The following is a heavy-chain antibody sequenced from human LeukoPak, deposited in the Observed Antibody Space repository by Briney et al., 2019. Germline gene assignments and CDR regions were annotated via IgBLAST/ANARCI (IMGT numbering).Heavy chain of an antibody. CDR3: ARDNREQQLVPPTFDY. Sequence: PGGSLRLSCAASGFTFSSYSMNWVRQAPGKGLEWVSYISSSSSTIYYADSVKGRFTISRDNAKNSLYLQMNSLRAEDTAVYYCARDNREQQLVPPTFDYWGQGTLVTVSS. CDR2: ISSSSSTI. D-gene: IGHD6-13*01. V-gene: IGHV3-48*01. CDR1: GFTFSSYS. J-gene: IGHJ4*02.